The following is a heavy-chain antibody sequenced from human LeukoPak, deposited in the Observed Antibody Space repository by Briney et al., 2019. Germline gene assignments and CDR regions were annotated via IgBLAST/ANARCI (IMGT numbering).Heavy chain of an antibody. CDR3: ARDMTTVTHEWFDP. CDR1: GYTFTSYG. J-gene: IGHJ5*02. D-gene: IGHD4-17*01. Sequence: ASVKVSCKASGYTFTSYGISWVRQAPGQGLEWMGGIIPIFGTANYAQKFQGRVTITTDESTSTAYMELSSLRSEDTAVYYCARDMTTVTHEWFDPWGQGTLVTVSS. V-gene: IGHV1-69*05. CDR2: IIPIFGTA.